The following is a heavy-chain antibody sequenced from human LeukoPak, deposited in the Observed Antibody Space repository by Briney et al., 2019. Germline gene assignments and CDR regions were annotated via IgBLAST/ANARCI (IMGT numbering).Heavy chain of an antibody. CDR3: TASKNY. CDR1: GFTFNTNA. J-gene: IGHJ4*02. D-gene: IGHD6-6*01. Sequence: QSGGSLRLSCAASGFTFNTNAMSWVRQAPGKGLEWVSAISGRTGGTYYADSVKGRFTISRDNSKSTLYLQMDSLRADDTAVYYCTASKNYWGQGTLVTVSS. CDR2: ISGRTGGT. V-gene: IGHV3-23*01.